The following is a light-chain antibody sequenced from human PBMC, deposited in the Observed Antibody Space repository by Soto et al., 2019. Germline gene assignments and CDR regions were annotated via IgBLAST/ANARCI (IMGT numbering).Light chain of an antibody. CDR2: AAS. J-gene: IGKJ4*01. CDR3: QQYYSYPLT. V-gene: IGKV1-8*01. CDR1: QGISSY. Sequence: AIRMTQSPSSLSASTGDRVTITCRASQGISSYLAWYQQKSGKAPKLLIYAASTLQSGVPSRFSGSGSGTDFTLTISCLQSEDFATYYCQQYYSYPLTFGGGTKVEIK.